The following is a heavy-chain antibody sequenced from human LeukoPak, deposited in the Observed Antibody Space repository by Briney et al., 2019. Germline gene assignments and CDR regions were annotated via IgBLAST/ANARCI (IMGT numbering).Heavy chain of an antibody. CDR1: GGTFSSYA. D-gene: IGHD3-22*01. J-gene: IGHJ4*02. Sequence: ASVKVSCKASGGTFSSYAISWVRQAPGQGLEWMGGIIPIFGTANYARKFQGRVTITTDESTSTAYMELSSLRSEDTAVYYCARHSSGYYRRLDYWGQGTLVTVSS. CDR2: IIPIFGTA. CDR3: ARHSSGYYRRLDY. V-gene: IGHV1-69*05.